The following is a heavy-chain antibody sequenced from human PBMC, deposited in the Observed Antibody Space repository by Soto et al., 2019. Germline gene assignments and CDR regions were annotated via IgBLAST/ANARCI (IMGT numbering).Heavy chain of an antibody. Sequence: SETLSLTCAVSGGSISSGGYYWSWIRQPPGKGLEWIVSIYYSGSTYYNPSLKSRVTISVDTSKNQFSLKLSSVTAADTAVYYCARHVNPWAQGAFDIWGEGTMVT. V-gene: IGHV4-39*01. CDR2: IYYSGST. J-gene: IGHJ3*02. CDR1: GGSISSGGYY. CDR3: ARHVNPWAQGAFDI. D-gene: IGHD7-27*01.